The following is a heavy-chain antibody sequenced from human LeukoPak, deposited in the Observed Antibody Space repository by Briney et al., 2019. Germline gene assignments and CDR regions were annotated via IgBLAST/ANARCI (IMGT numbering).Heavy chain of an antibody. CDR3: VREPLIAVADYNWFDP. CDR2: ISYDGSNK. Sequence: QTGRSLRLSCAASGFTFSSYAMHWVRQAPGKGLEWVAVISYDGSNKYYADSVKGRFTISRDNSKNTLYLQMNSLRAEDTAVYYCVREPLIAVADYNWFDPWGQGTLVTVSS. D-gene: IGHD6-19*01. J-gene: IGHJ5*02. V-gene: IGHV3-30-3*01. CDR1: GFTFSSYA.